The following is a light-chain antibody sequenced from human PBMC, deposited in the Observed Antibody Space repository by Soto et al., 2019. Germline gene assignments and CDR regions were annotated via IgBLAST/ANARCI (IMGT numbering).Light chain of an antibody. CDR2: AAS. CDR3: QQSYTTPVYS. J-gene: IGKJ2*01. Sequence: DIQMTQSPSSLSASVGDRVTITCRARQNIIFYLNWYQQIIGKSPKLLIYAASNLQSGVPSRFSGSGSVTDFTLTISNLQPEDLATYFCQQSYTTPVYSFGQGTKLEIK. CDR1: QNIIFY. V-gene: IGKV1-39*01.